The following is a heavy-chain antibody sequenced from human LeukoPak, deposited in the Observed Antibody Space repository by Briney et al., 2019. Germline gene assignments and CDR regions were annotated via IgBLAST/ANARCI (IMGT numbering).Heavy chain of an antibody. V-gene: IGHV4-59*01. CDR3: ARDQRRDYFDY. Sequence: SETLSLTCTVSGGSISSYYWIWIRQPPGKGLEWIGYIYYSGSTNYNPSLKSRVTISVDTSKNQFSLKLSSVTAADTAVYYCARDQRRDYFDYWGQGTLVTVYS. CDR1: GGSISSYY. CDR2: IYYSGST. D-gene: IGHD5-24*01. J-gene: IGHJ4*02.